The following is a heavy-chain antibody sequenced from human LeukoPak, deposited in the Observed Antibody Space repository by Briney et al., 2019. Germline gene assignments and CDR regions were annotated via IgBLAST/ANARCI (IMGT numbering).Heavy chain of an antibody. CDR1: GYTFTGYY. Sequence: ASVKVSCKASGYTFTGYYMHWVRHAPGQGLEWMGWINPNSGGTNYAQKFQGRVTMTRDTSISTAYMELSRLRSDDTAVYYCASFDDILTGYYRFDAFDIWGQGTMVTVSS. CDR3: ASFDDILTGYYRFDAFDI. CDR2: INPNSGGT. D-gene: IGHD3-9*01. J-gene: IGHJ3*02. V-gene: IGHV1-2*02.